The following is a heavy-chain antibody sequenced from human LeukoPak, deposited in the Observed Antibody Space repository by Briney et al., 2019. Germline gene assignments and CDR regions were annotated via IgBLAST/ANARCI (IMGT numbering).Heavy chain of an antibody. CDR3: ATTPTDFWSGRNTNNWFDP. D-gene: IGHD3-3*01. CDR2: FDPEDGET. V-gene: IGHV1-24*01. Sequence: ASVKVSCKVSGYTLTELSMHWVRQAPGKGLEWMGGFDPEDGETIYAQKFQGGVTMTEDTSTDTAYMELSSLRSEDTAVYYCATTPTDFWSGRNTNNWFDPWGQGTLVTVSS. CDR1: GYTLTELS. J-gene: IGHJ5*02.